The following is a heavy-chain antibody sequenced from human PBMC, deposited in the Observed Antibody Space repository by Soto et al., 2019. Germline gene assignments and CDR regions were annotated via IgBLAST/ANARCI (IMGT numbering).Heavy chain of an antibody. CDR1: GFTFSSYW. CDR2: ISDDGSST. D-gene: IGHD4-17*01. Sequence: EVHLVESGGRLVQPGGSPRLSCAASGFTFSSYWMHWVRQVPGKGLVWVSRISDDGSSTSYADSVRGRFIISRDNAKNTLYLQLNSLRAEDTAVYYCARGTVRDHDFGDHWGQGTLVAVSS. J-gene: IGHJ4*02. CDR3: ARGTVRDHDFGDH. V-gene: IGHV3-74*01.